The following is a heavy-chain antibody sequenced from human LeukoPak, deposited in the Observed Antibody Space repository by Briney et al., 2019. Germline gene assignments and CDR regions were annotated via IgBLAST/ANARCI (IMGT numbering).Heavy chain of an antibody. Sequence: PGGSVRLSCTTSVFIFSNYSIHWVSQAPGKGLEYVSGISRSGGNTYYADSVKGRITISRDTPKNTVYLQMNSLRAEDTAVYYCAREGIRITMPNSSENWGQGTLVTVSS. CDR2: ISRSGGNT. CDR1: VFIFSNYS. J-gene: IGHJ4*02. CDR3: AREGIRITMPNSSEN. D-gene: IGHD3-10*01. V-gene: IGHV3-64*04.